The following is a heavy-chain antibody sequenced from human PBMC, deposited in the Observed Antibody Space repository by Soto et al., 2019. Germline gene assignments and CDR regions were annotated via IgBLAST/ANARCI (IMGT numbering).Heavy chain of an antibody. CDR3: ARNDY. CDR1: GGSFSGYY. V-gene: IGHV4-34*01. CDR2: INHSGST. J-gene: IGHJ4*02. Sequence: LSETLSLTCAVYGGSFSGYYWSWIRQPPGKGLEWIGEINHSGSTNYNPSLKSRVTISVDASKNQFSLKLSSVTAADTAVYYCARNDYWGQGTLVTVSS.